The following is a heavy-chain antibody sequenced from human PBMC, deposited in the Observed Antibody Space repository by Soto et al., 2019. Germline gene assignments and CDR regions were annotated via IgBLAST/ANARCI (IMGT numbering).Heavy chain of an antibody. V-gene: IGHV3-23*01. D-gene: IGHD3-3*01. CDR2: ISGSGGGT. CDR1: GFTFSNYA. CDR3: ASVRYYDFWLLH. J-gene: IGHJ1*01. Sequence: EVQLLQSGGGLVQPGGSLRLSCTASGFTFSNYAMSWVRQAPGKGLEWVSAISGSGGGTYYADAVKGRFTISRDNSKNTLYLQMNSLIVEDTAVYYCASVRYYDFWLLHWGQGTLVTVSS.